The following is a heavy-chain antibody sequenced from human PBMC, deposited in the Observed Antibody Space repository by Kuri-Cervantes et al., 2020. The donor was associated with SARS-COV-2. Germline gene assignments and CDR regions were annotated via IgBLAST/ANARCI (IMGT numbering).Heavy chain of an antibody. J-gene: IGHJ6*02. Sequence: SVKVSCKASGGTFSSYAISWVRQAPGQGLEWMGKIIPILGIANYAQKFQGRVTITADKSTSTAYMELSSLRSEDTAVYYCARDGGTYYDFWSGYHGRGMDVWGQGTTVTVSS. V-gene: IGHV1-69*04. CDR3: ARDGGTYYDFWSGYHGRGMDV. CDR2: IIPILGIA. CDR1: GGTFSSYA. D-gene: IGHD3-3*01.